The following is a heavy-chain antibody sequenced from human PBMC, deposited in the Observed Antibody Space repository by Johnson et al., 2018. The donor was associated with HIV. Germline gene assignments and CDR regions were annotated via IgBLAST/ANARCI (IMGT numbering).Heavy chain of an antibody. J-gene: IGHJ3*02. CDR3: AKSTWELRHLDAFDI. Sequence: VQLVESGGGVVQPGRSLRLSCAASGFTFSTYDMHWVRQAPGKGLEWVAIISYDGSNKYYADSVKGRFTISRDNSKNTLYLQMNSLRAEDTAVYYCAKSTWELRHLDAFDIWGQGTMVTVSS. CDR2: ISYDGSNK. D-gene: IGHD1-26*01. CDR1: GFTFSTYD. V-gene: IGHV3-30*18.